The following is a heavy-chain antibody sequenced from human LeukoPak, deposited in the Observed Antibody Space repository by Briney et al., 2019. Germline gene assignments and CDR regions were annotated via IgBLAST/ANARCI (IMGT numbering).Heavy chain of an antibody. CDR2: IIPIFGTA. CDR3: AREALLRYFDWLLYDDAFDI. J-gene: IGHJ3*02. CDR1: GGTFSSYA. V-gene: IGHV1-69*13. Sequence: ASVKVSCKASGGTFSSYAISWVRQAPGQGLEWMGGIIPIFGTANYAQKFQGRVTITADESTSTAYMELSSLRSEDTAVYYCAREALLRYFDWLLYDDAFDIWGQGTMVTVSS. D-gene: IGHD3-9*01.